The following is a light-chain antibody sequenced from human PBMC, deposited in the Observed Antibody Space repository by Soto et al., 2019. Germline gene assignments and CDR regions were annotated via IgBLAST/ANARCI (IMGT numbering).Light chain of an antibody. CDR3: QKFNKWPWT. Sequence: EIVMTQSPVTLSVSPGERATLTCRASESVGSNLAWYQQKPGQPPRLLIYDASMRETGVPPRFSGSGSGTEFTLTISNLQSEYFAIYFCQKFNKWPWTFGQGTKVESK. CDR2: DAS. J-gene: IGKJ1*01. V-gene: IGKV3-15*01. CDR1: ESVGSN.